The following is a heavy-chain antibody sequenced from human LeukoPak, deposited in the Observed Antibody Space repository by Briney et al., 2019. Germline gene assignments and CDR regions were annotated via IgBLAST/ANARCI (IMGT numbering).Heavy chain of an antibody. CDR3: ARHGSARSPLGP. CDR2: IYATGST. V-gene: IGHV4-4*09. D-gene: IGHD3-10*01. J-gene: IGHJ5*02. Sequence: SQTLSLTCTVSGGSISSYYWSWIRQPPGKGLEWIGYIYATGSTNYNPSLKSRVTISVDTSKNQFSLNLRSVTAADTAAYYCARHGSARSPLGPWGQGTLVTVSS. CDR1: GGSISSYY.